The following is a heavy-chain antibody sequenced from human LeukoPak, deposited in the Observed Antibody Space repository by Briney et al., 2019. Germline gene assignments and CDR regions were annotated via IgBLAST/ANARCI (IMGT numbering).Heavy chain of an antibody. V-gene: IGHV4-34*01. J-gene: IGHJ4*02. CDR1: GGSFSGYF. CDR3: ARSKQYPRNPPDY. CDR2: INHTGST. Sequence: SETLSLTCAVYGGSFSGYFWSWIRQPPGKGLEWIGEINHTGSTNYNPSLKSRVTISVDTSKNQFSLKVSSVTAADTAVYYCARSKQYPRNPPDYWGQGTLVTVSS. D-gene: IGHD2-2*01.